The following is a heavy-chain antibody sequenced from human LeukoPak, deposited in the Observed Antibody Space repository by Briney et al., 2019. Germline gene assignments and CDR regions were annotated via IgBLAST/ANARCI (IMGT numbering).Heavy chain of an antibody. Sequence: SETLSLACTVSGGSISSYYWSWIRQPPGKGLESIGYIYYSGSTNYNPSLKSRVTISVDTSKNQFSLKLSSVTAADTAVYYCARQSYYDSSGYYDSLYYYYMDVWGKGTTVTVSS. CDR3: ARQSYYDSSGYYDSLYYYYMDV. V-gene: IGHV4-59*08. J-gene: IGHJ6*03. CDR1: GGSISSYY. D-gene: IGHD3-22*01. CDR2: IYYSGST.